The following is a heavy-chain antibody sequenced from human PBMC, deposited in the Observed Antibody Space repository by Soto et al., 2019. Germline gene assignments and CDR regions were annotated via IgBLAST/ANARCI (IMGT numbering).Heavy chain of an antibody. D-gene: IGHD5-18*01. Sequence: SETLSLTCTVSGGSISSSSYYWGWIRQPPGKGLEWIGSIYYSGSTYYNPSLKSRVTISVDTSKNQFSLKLSSVTAADTAVYYCVRPVQLCLYSYYYAMDVWGQGTTVTVSS. CDR3: VRPVQLCLYSYYYAMDV. CDR1: GGSISSSSYY. CDR2: IYYSGST. V-gene: IGHV4-39*01. J-gene: IGHJ6*02.